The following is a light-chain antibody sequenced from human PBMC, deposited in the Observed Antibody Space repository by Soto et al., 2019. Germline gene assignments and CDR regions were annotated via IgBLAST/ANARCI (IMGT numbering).Light chain of an antibody. CDR2: GAS. Sequence: EIVMTQSPAALSVSPGERVTFSCRASQSISNLAWYQHKPGQTPRLLIYGASTGATGIPARFSGGGSGTEFALTINGLQSEDFAIYYCQQYGSSPHFGGGTKVDIK. CDR3: QQYGSSPH. V-gene: IGKV3-15*01. CDR1: QSISN. J-gene: IGKJ4*01.